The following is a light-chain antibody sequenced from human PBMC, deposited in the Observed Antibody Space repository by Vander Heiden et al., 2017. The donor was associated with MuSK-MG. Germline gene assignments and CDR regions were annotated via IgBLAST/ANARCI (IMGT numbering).Light chain of an antibody. CDR1: QSVSSSY. CDR3: QQYGSSRFT. J-gene: IGKJ3*01. V-gene: IGKV3-20*01. Sequence: ELVFTQSPGTLSFSPGERATLSCSDSQSVSSSYLAWYQQKPGQAPRLLIYGASSKATGIPDRFSGSGSGTDFTLTISRLEPEDIAVYYCQQYGSSRFTFGPGTKVDIK. CDR2: GAS.